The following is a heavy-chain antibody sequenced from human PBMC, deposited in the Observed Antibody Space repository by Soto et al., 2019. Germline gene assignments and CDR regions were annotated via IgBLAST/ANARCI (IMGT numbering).Heavy chain of an antibody. D-gene: IGHD3-10*01. CDR1: GDSISLYY. CDR3: ARDISGSGDS. CDR2: IYYSGST. J-gene: IGHJ4*02. Sequence: SETLSLTCAVSGDSISLYYWSCIRQPPGKGLEWIGYIYYSGSTHYNPSLKSRVTISVDTSKNRFSLKLSSVTAADTAVYYCARDISGSGDSWGQGTLVTVSS. V-gene: IGHV4-59*01.